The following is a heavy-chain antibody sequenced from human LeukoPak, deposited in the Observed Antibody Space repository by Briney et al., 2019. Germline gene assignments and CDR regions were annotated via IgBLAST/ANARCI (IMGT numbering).Heavy chain of an antibody. V-gene: IGHV1-69*04. Sequence: ASVKVSCKASGYTFTSYAMNWVRQAPGQGLEWMGRIIPILGIANYAQKFQGRVTITADKSTSTAYMELSSLRSEDTAVYYCARERFDWGSYYLDYWGQGTLVTVSS. D-gene: IGHD7-27*01. CDR1: GYTFTSYA. CDR3: ARERFDWGSYYLDY. CDR2: IIPILGIA. J-gene: IGHJ4*02.